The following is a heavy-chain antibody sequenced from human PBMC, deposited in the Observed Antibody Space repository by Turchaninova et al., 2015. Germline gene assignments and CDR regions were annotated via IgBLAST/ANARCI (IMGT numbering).Heavy chain of an antibody. Sequence: QITLKASGPPLVTPTPTLTLTCTFSRYALRTRGVGAGWTRQPAGKAREWLALIYWDDKKRYSPSLKSRLTITKDTSKNQVVLTMTNMDPVDTATYYCAAQQLVMYYFDYWGQGTLVTVSS. CDR3: AAQQLVMYYFDY. J-gene: IGHJ4*02. CDR2: IYWDDKK. V-gene: IGHV2-5*02. CDR1: RYALRTRGVG. D-gene: IGHD6-13*01.